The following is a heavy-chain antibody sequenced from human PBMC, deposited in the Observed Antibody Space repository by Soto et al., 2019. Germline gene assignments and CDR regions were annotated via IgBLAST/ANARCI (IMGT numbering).Heavy chain of an antibody. CDR3: ARGWVTAIHHWFDP. J-gene: IGHJ5*02. CDR2: MFYSGST. Sequence: SETLSLTCTVSGDSISSGGYYWNWVRQHPGKGLEWIGYMFYSGSTHSNPSLKSRVTMSIDTSKNQFSLNLSSVTAADTAVYYCARGWVTAIHHWFDPWGQGTLVTVSS. D-gene: IGHD2-21*02. V-gene: IGHV4-31*03. CDR1: GDSISSGGYY.